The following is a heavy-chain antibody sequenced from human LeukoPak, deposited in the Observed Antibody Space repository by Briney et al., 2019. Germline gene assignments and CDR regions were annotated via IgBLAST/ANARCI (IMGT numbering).Heavy chain of an antibody. CDR3: AREANYYGSGSYFEGTFDY. V-gene: IGHV4-38-2*02. D-gene: IGHD3-10*01. CDR1: GYSISSGYY. CDR2: IYRSGST. J-gene: IGHJ4*02. Sequence: PSETLSLTCTVSGYSISSGYYWVWIRQPPGKGLEWIGSIYRSGSTNYNPSLKSRVTISIDTSKNEFSLKLTSVTAADTAVYYCAREANYYGSGSYFEGTFDYWGQGSLVTVSS.